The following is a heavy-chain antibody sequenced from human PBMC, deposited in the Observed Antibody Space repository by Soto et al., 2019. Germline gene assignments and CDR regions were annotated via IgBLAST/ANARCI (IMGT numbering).Heavy chain of an antibody. CDR3: ARGSAGRDFGVPATYSYSGMDV. V-gene: IGHV4-34*01. D-gene: IGHD3-3*01. CDR2: IIHSGST. CDR1: GGSFSGYY. Sequence: SETLSLTCAVYGGSFSGYYWSWIRQPPGKGLEWIGEIIHSGSTNYNPSLKSRVTISVDTSKNQFSLNLSSVTAADTAVYYCARGSAGRDFGVPATYSYSGMDVWGQGTTVTV. J-gene: IGHJ6*02.